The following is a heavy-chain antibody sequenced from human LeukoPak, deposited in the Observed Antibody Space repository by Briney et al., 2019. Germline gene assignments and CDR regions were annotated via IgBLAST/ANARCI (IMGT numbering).Heavy chain of an antibody. CDR3: AKEGSYRDFDY. V-gene: IGHV3-23*01. Sequence: GGSLRLSCAASGFTFSSYAMNWVRRAPGKGLEWVSLISGGGGNTYYADSVKGRFTISRDNSKNMLFLQMNSLRAEDTAVYYCAKEGSYRDFDYWGQGTLVTVSS. J-gene: IGHJ4*02. CDR2: ISGGGGNT. CDR1: GFTFSSYA. D-gene: IGHD1-26*01.